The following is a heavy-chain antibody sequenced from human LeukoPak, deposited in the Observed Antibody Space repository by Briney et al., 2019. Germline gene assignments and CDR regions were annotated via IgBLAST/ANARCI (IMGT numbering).Heavy chain of an antibody. V-gene: IGHV3-30*02. CDR3: ARTPYDIFNYYYYMDV. CDR2: IRYDGSNK. D-gene: IGHD3-9*01. CDR1: GFTFSSYG. Sequence: GGSLRLSCAASGFTFSSYGMYWVRQAPGKGLEWVAFIRYDGSNKYYADSVKGRFTVSRDNSKNTLYLQMKSLRAEDTAVYYCARTPYDIFNYYYYMDVWGKGTTVTISS. J-gene: IGHJ6*03.